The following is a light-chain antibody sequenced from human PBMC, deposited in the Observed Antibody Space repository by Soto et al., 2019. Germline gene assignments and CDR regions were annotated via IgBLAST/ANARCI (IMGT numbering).Light chain of an antibody. CDR1: QSISSY. CDR2: SAS. V-gene: IGKV1-39*01. Sequence: DIQMTQSPSSLSASVGDRVTITCRASQSISSYLNWYQQKPGKAPNLLIYSASKLHSWVPSRFSGSGSGTDFTLIISSLQPEEFATYYCQQSSSNPLTFGGGTRV. CDR3: QQSSSNPLT. J-gene: IGKJ4*01.